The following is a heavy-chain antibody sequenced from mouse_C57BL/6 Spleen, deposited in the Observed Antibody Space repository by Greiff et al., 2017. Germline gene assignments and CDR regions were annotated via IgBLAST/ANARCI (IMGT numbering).Heavy chain of an antibody. CDR1: GYTFTSYW. J-gene: IGHJ4*01. Sequence: QVQLQQSGAELVKPGASVKMSCKASGYTFTSYWITWVKQRPGQGLEWIGDIYPGSGSTNYNEKFKSKATLTVDTSSSTAYMQLSSLTSEDSAVYYCARWGRHYYGRAMDYWGQGTSVTVSS. CDR3: ARWGRHYYGRAMDY. D-gene: IGHD1-1*01. V-gene: IGHV1-55*01. CDR2: IYPGSGST.